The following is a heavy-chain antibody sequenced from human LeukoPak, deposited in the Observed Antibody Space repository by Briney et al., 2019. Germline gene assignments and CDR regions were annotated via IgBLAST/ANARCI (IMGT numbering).Heavy chain of an antibody. CDR2: ISDSGNT. CDR3: AKAPVTTCRGAYCYPFDY. CDR1: GFTLSSYA. Sequence: GGSLRLSCAASGFTLSSYAMSWVRQAPGKGLEWVSAISDSGNTYHSDSVKGRFTISRDSSKNTLFLQMNRLRPEDAAVYYCAKAPVTTCRGAYCYPFDYWGQGTLVTVSS. V-gene: IGHV3-23*01. J-gene: IGHJ4*02. D-gene: IGHD2-21*01.